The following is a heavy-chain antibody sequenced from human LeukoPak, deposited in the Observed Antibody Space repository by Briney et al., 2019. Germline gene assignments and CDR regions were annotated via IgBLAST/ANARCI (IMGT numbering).Heavy chain of an antibody. CDR3: ARDLNYDSAY. CDR2: IYSGGST. Sequence: QPGGSLRLSCAASGFTVSSNYMSWVRQAPGKGLEWVSVIYSGGSTYYADSVKGRFTISRDNSKNTVYLQMNSLRAEDTAVYYCARDLNYDSAYWGQRTLVTVSS. J-gene: IGHJ4*02. V-gene: IGHV3-53*01. D-gene: IGHD3-22*01. CDR1: GFTVSSNY.